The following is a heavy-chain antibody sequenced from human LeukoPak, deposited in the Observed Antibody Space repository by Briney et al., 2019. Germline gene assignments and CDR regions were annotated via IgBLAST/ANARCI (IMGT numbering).Heavy chain of an antibody. V-gene: IGHV3-21*01. D-gene: IGHD6-13*01. Sequence: PGGSLRLSCAASGFTFSSYSMNWVRQAPGKGLEWVSSISSSSSYIYYADSVKGRFTISRDNAKNSLYLQMNSLRAEDTAVYYCARGGYSSSWYEDYWGQGTLVTVSS. CDR1: GFTFSSYS. J-gene: IGHJ4*02. CDR3: ARGGYSSSWYEDY. CDR2: ISSSSSYI.